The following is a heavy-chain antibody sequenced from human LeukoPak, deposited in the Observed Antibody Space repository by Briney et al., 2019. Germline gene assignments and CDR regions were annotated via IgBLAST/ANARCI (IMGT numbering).Heavy chain of an antibody. CDR1: GGSISSGGYY. D-gene: IGHD4/OR15-4a*01. CDR2: IYYSGST. CDR3: AREVLPWTYAFDI. V-gene: IGHV4-31*03. J-gene: IGHJ3*02. Sequence: SGTLSLTCTVSGGSISSGGYYWSWIRQHPGKGLEWIGYIYYSGSTYYNPSLKSRVTISVDTSKNQFSLKLSSVTAADTAVYYCAREVLPWTYAFDIWGQGTMVTVSS.